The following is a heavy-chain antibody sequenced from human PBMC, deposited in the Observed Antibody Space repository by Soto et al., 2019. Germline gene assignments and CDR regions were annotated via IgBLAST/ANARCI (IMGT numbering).Heavy chain of an antibody. CDR3: ARGFRGLYFDF. Sequence: SETLSLTCTVSGGSITSGDYYWSWIRQPPGKGLEWIGYIYYSATTYYNPSLKSRLTISIDTSKNQFSLKLSSVTAADTAVYFCARGFRGLYFDFWGQGTLVTVSS. CDR1: GGSITSGDYY. J-gene: IGHJ4*02. CDR2: IYYSATT. D-gene: IGHD3-10*01. V-gene: IGHV4-30-4*01.